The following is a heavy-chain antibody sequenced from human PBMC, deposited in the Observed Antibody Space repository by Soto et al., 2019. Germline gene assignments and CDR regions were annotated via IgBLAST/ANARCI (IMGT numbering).Heavy chain of an antibody. CDR3: ARDAPPADY. CDR2: INAGNGNT. CDR1: GYTFTSYA. V-gene: IGHV1-3*01. J-gene: IGHJ4*02. Sequence: GASVKVSCKASGYTFTSYAMHWVRQAPGQRLEWMGWINAGNGNTKYSQKFQGRVTITRDTSTSTAYMELRSLRSDDTAVYYCARDAPPADYWGQGTMVTAPQ.